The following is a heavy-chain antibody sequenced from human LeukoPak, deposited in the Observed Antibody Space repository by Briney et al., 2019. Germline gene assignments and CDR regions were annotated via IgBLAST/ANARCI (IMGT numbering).Heavy chain of an antibody. Sequence: PVTDSCKASGGTFSSYAISWVRQAPGQGLEWMGRIIPILGIANYAQKFQGRVTITADKSTSTAYMELSSLRSEDTAVYYCACPYSSGWDYWGQGTLVTVSS. CDR2: IIPILGIA. CDR3: ACPYSSGWDY. J-gene: IGHJ4*02. D-gene: IGHD6-19*01. CDR1: GGTFSSYA. V-gene: IGHV1-69*04.